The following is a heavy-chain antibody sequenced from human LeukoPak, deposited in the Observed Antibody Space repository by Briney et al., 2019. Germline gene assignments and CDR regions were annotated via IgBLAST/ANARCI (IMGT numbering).Heavy chain of an antibody. CDR3: ARVSSTPWEVDY. Sequence: SQTLSLTCAVAGGSISSGGYSWSWIRQPPGKGLEWIGYIYHSGSTYYNPSLKSRVTISVDRSKNQFSLKLSSVTAADTAVYYCARVSSTPWEVDYWGQGTLVTVSS. V-gene: IGHV4-30-2*01. D-gene: IGHD6-13*01. CDR2: IYHSGST. J-gene: IGHJ4*02. CDR1: GGSISSGGYS.